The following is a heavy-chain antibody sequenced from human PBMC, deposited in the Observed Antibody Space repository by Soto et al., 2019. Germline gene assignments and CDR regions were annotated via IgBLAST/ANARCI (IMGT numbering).Heavy chain of an antibody. D-gene: IGHD4-17*01. J-gene: IGHJ4*02. CDR1: GGSISSGGYY. CDR3: ARDDPRGVTTDY. CDR2: IYYSGST. Sequence: QVQLQESGPGLVKPSQTLSLTCTVSGGSISSGGYYWSWIRQHPGKGLEWIGYIYYSGSTYYNPSLKSRVTITVDTSKNQFSLKLSSVTAADTAVYYCARDDPRGVTTDYWGQGTLVTVSS. V-gene: IGHV4-31*03.